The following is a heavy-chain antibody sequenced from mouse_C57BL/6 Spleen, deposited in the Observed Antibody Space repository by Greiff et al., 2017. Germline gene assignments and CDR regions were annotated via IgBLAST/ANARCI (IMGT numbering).Heavy chain of an antibody. D-gene: IGHD4-1*01. Sequence: EVKLMESGGDLVKPGGSLKLSCAASGFTFSSYGMSWVRQTPDKRLEWVATISSGGSYTYYSDSVKGRCPISRDHAKNTLYLQMSSLKSEDTAMDYCARQEKAGTGFEYWGQVTTLTGSS. CDR3: ARQEKAGTGFEY. V-gene: IGHV5-6*01. J-gene: IGHJ2*01. CDR1: GFTFSSYG. CDR2: ISSGGSYT.